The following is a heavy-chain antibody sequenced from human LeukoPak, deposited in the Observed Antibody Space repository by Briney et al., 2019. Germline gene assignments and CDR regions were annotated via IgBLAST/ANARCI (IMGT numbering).Heavy chain of an antibody. Sequence: GASVNVSCKASGYTLTRNGLSWVRQAPGQGLEWMGWINPNGGGTNYAGKFQGRVTMTSDTSISTAYMDLSRLRSDDTAVYYCARRYTDSSEGFDSWGQGTLVTVSS. D-gene: IGHD6-6*01. J-gene: IGHJ4*02. V-gene: IGHV1-2*02. CDR3: ARRYTDSSEGFDS. CDR2: INPNGGGT. CDR1: GYTLTRNG.